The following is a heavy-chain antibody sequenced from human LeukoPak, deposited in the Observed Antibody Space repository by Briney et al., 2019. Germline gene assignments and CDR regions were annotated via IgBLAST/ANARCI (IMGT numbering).Heavy chain of an antibody. Sequence: GGSLRLSCAASGFTFSGSAMHWVRQASGKGLEWVGRVRSKANSYATAYAASVKGRFTISRDDSKNTAYLQMNSLKTEDTAVYYCTRLYSYSSSFPYYYYYYGMDVWGKGTTVTVSS. CDR3: TRLYSYSSSFPYYYYYYGMDV. CDR1: GFTFSGSA. V-gene: IGHV3-73*01. J-gene: IGHJ6*04. CDR2: VRSKANSYAT. D-gene: IGHD6-13*01.